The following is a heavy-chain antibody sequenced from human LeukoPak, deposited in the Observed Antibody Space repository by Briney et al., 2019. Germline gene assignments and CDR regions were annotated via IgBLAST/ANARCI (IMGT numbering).Heavy chain of an antibody. J-gene: IGHJ4*02. CDR1: GYTFTSYG. V-gene: IGHV1-2*02. CDR3: ARDLYGSSSWPNFDY. CDR2: INPNSGGT. D-gene: IGHD6-13*01. Sequence: ASVKVSCKASGYTFTSYGISWVRQAPGQGLEWMGWINPNSGGTNYQGRVTMTRDTSISTAYMEMSRLRSDDTAVYYCARDLYGSSSWPNFDYWGQGTLVTVSS.